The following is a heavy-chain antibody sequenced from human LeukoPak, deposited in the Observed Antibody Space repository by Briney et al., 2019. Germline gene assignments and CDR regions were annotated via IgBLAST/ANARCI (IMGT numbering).Heavy chain of an antibody. CDR2: IYTSVST. V-gene: IGHV4-4*07. D-gene: IGHD5-12*01. CDR1: GGSISSDY. CDR3: ARDGYDYATRSLRFRREGMDV. Sequence: SETLSLTCTVSGGSISSDYCSWMRQPAGKGLEWIGRIYTSVSTNYNPSLKSRVPMSVATSKNQFSLKLSSVTAAHTAVYYCARDGYDYATRSLRFRREGMDVWGKGTTVTVSS. J-gene: IGHJ6*03.